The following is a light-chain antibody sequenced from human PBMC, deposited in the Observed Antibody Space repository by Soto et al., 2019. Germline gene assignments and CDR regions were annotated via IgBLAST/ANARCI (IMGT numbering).Light chain of an antibody. CDR1: QSINNY. CDR2: GAS. V-gene: IGKV1-39*01. J-gene: IGKJ4*01. CDR3: QRTFSSPLT. Sequence: DIQISQSTSSLSASVGDGVTITCRASQSINNYYSWYQQKSGKAPDRLIFGASTLASGVPSRFSGSGSGTNFTLTISGLQPEDFATYFCQRTFSSPLTFGGGTKVDIK.